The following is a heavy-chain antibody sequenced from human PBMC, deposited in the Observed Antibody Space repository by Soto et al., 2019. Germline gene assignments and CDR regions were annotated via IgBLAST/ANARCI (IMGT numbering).Heavy chain of an antibody. J-gene: IGHJ4*02. CDR2: MSRDGGVT. D-gene: IGHD6-19*01. CDR3: AKIDKFNPQSSGWANRFDY. V-gene: IGHV3-23*01. CDR1: GFTFSNYG. Sequence: EVQLLESGGGLVQPGGSLRLSCAASGFTFSNYGMTWVRQAPGKGLEWVSGMSRDGGVTDYTDSVKGRFTISRDISKKTLYLQMNSLRAEDTAVYYCAKIDKFNPQSSGWANRFDYWGQGTLVTVSS.